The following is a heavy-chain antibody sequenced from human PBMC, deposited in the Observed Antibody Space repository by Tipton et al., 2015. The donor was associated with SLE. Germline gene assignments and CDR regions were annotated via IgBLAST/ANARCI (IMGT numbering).Heavy chain of an antibody. Sequence: SGFTFSNYWMSWVRQAPGKGLEWVANIKQDGGEKYYVDSVKGRFTISRDNAKNSLYLQMNSLRAEDTAVYYCTRDDGSFDFWGQGTLVAVSS. CDR1: GFTFSNYW. J-gene: IGHJ4*02. V-gene: IGHV3-7*03. CDR2: IKQDGGEK. D-gene: IGHD6-25*01. CDR3: TRDDGSFDF.